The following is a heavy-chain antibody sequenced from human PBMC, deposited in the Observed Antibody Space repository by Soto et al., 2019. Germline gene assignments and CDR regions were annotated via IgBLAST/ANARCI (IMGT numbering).Heavy chain of an antibody. Sequence: EVQLVESGGGLVQPGGSLRLSCAASGFTFSSYSMNWVRQAPGKGLEWVSYISSTSSTIYYADSVKGRFTISRDNAKNSLSLHMISLRAEDTAVYYCARDPIGWGSYRANYYYGMDVWGQGTTVTVSS. J-gene: IGHJ6*02. V-gene: IGHV3-48*01. CDR1: GFTFSSYS. D-gene: IGHD3-16*02. CDR3: ARDPIGWGSYRANYYYGMDV. CDR2: ISSTSSTI.